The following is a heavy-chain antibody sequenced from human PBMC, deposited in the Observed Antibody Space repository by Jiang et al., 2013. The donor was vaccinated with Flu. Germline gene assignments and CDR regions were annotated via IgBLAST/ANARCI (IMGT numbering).Heavy chain of an antibody. CDR3: ARMGYDYIWGSYRRERSFDY. Sequence: LLKPSETLSLTCTVSGGSISSSSYYWGWIRQPPGKGLEWIGSIYYSGSTYYNPSLKSRVTISVDTSKNQFSLKLSSVTAADTAVYYCARMGYDYIWGSYRRERSFDYWGQGTLVTVSS. V-gene: IGHV4-39*07. D-gene: IGHD3-16*02. CDR1: GGSISSSSYY. CDR2: IYYSGST. J-gene: IGHJ4*02.